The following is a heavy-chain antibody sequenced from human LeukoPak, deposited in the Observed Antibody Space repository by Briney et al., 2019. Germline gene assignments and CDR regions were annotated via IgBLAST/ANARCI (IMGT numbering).Heavy chain of an antibody. J-gene: IGHJ4*02. CDR2: IKSKTDGGTT. CDR3: TGQCGYSGYDSLDY. Sequence: GGSLRLSCAASGFTFSNAWMNWVRQAPGKGLEWVGRIKSKTDGGTTDYAAPVKGRFTISRDDSKNTLYLQMNSLKTEDTAVYYCTGQCGYSGYDSLDYWGQGTLVTVSS. CDR1: GFTFSNAW. D-gene: IGHD5-12*01. V-gene: IGHV3-15*01.